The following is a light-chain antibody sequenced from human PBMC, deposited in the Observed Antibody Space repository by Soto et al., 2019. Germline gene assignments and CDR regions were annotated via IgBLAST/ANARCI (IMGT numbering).Light chain of an antibody. V-gene: IGKV3-20*01. J-gene: IGKJ2*01. CDR1: QSVSSSY. CDR3: QQYGSSLYT. CDR2: GAS. Sequence: EIVLTQSPGTLSLSPGERATLSCRASQSVSSSYLAWYQQKPGQAPRLLIYGASSRATGIPDRFSGIGSGTDFTLTISRLEPEDFAVYYCQQYGSSLYTLGQGTKLEIK.